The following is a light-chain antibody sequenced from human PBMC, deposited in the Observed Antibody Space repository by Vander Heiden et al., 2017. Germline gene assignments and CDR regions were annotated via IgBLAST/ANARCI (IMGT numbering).Light chain of an antibody. CDR3: SSFAGFNNYV. CDR1: SSDVGGYNY. Sequence: QSALTQPPSASGSPGPSVTISCTGTSSDVGGYNYVSWYQQHPGKAPKVVIYEVSQRPSGVPDRFSGSKSANTASLTVSGLQAEDEADYYCSSFAGFNNYVFGTGTKVTVL. V-gene: IGLV2-8*01. J-gene: IGLJ1*01. CDR2: EVS.